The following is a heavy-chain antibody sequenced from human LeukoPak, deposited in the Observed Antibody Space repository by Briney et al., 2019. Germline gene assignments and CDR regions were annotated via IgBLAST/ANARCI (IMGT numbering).Heavy chain of an antibody. CDR2: IKQDGSEK. CDR1: GFTFSSDW. D-gene: IGHD6-13*01. J-gene: IGHJ4*02. CDR3: ARGSGIASYYFDY. V-gene: IGHV3-7*01. Sequence: PGGSLSLSCAASGFTFSSDWKSGGRQAPGEGLEWVANIKQDGSEKYYVDSVKGRFTISIDNAKNSLYLQLNSLRAEDTAVYYCARGSGIASYYFDYWGQGTLVTVFS.